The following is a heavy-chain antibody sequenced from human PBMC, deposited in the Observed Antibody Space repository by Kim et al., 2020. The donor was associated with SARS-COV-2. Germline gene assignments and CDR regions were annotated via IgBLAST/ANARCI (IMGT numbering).Heavy chain of an antibody. CDR1: GGSFSGYY. D-gene: IGHD6-13*01. Sequence: SETLSLTCAVYGGSFSGYYWSWIRQPPGKGLEWIGEINHSGSTNYNPSLKSRVTISVDTSKNQFSLKLSSVTAADTAVYYCARASADSWYYYYYGMDVWGQGTTVTVSS. J-gene: IGHJ6*02. CDR3: ARASADSWYYYYYGMDV. CDR2: INHSGST. V-gene: IGHV4-34*01.